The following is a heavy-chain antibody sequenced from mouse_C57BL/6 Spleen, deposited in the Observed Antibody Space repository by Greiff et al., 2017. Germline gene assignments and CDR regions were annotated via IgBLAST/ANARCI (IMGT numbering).Heavy chain of an antibody. D-gene: IGHD2-1*01. CDR1: GFSLTSYG. J-gene: IGHJ4*01. CDR3: ARTGFFYGSYAMDY. Sequence: VKLVESGPGLVAPSQSLSITCTVSGFSLTSYGVHWVRQPPGKGLEWLVVIWSDGSTTYNSALKSSLSISKDNSKSQVFLKMNSLQTDDTAMYYCARTGFFYGSYAMDYWGQGTSVTVSS. CDR2: IWSDGST. V-gene: IGHV2-6*03.